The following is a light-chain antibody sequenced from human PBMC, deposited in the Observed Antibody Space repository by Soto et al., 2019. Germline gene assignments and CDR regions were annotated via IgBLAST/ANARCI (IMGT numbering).Light chain of an antibody. Sequence: EIVMTQSPATLSVSPGERATLSCRASQSVSSALAWYQQKPGQAPRLLFYGASARAAGVPARFSGSGSGTEFTLTISSLQSEDFAVYYCQQYNNWPCTFGQGTKVESK. V-gene: IGKV3-15*01. CDR1: QSVSSA. J-gene: IGKJ1*01. CDR3: QQYNNWPCT. CDR2: GAS.